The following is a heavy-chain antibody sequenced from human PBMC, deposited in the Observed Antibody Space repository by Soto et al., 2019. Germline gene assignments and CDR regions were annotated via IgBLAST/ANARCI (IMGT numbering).Heavy chain of an antibody. CDR3: ARDKGNYDSSGYYYGYYYYGMDV. J-gene: IGHJ6*02. Sequence: QVQLVQSGAEVKKPGSSVKVSCKASGGTFSSYAISWVRQAPGQGLEWMGGIIPIFGTANYAPKFQGRVTITADESTSTAYMELRSLRSEDTAVYYCARDKGNYDSSGYYYGYYYYGMDVWGQGTTVTVSS. D-gene: IGHD3-22*01. CDR1: GGTFSSYA. V-gene: IGHV1-69*01. CDR2: IIPIFGTA.